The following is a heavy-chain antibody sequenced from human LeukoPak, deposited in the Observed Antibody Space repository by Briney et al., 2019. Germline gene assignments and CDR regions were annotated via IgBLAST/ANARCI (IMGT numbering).Heavy chain of an antibody. CDR3: GKGINYYDNSGYFKH. Sequence: GGSLRLSCAASGFTFSSYSMNWVRQAPGKGLEWVSYISSSSSTIYYADSVKGRFTISRDNYKTTLYLQMNSLRAEDTAVYYCGKGINYYDNSGYFKHWGQGTLVTVSS. CDR1: GFTFSSYS. D-gene: IGHD3-22*01. CDR2: ISSSSSTI. V-gene: IGHV3-48*01. J-gene: IGHJ4*02.